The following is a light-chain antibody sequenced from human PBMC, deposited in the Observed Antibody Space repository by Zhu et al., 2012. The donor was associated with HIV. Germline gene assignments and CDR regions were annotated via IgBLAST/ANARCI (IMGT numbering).Light chain of an antibody. CDR2: AAS. J-gene: IGKJ1*01. Sequence: IVLTQSPATLSVSPGGRVTLSCRASQSVSINLAWYQQKPGQAPRLLIFAASTRATGIPARFSGSGSGTEFTLTISSMQSEDFAVYYCQQYNNWPQTFGQGTKVEIK. CDR3: QQYNNWPQT. CDR1: QSVSIN. V-gene: IGKV3-15*01.